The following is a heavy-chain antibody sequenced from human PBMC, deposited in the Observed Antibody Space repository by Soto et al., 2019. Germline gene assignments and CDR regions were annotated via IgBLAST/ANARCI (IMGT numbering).Heavy chain of an antibody. Sequence: SETLSLTCTVSGGSISSSRCHWGWIRQPPGKGLEWIASIKYSGTTFYNPSLKSRVTLSVDTSKNQFALKLSSVTAAETAVYYCVRQGFGALHGLVAVRGQGTTVTGSS. CDR2: IKYSGTT. J-gene: IGHJ6*02. V-gene: IGHV4-39*01. CDR3: VRQGFGALHGLVAV. CDR1: GGSISSSRCH. D-gene: IGHD3-10*01.